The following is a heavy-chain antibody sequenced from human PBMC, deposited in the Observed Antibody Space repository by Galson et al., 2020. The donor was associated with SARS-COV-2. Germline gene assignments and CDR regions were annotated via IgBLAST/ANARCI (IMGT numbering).Heavy chain of an antibody. V-gene: IGHV3-30*18. CDR2: ISYDGSNK. J-gene: IGHJ6*02. D-gene: IGHD6-13*01. CDR1: GFTFSSYG. CDR3: AKDLVAAAATPNYGMDV. Sequence: GGSLRLSCAASGFTFSSYGMHWVRQAPGKGLEWVAVISYDGSNKYYADSVKGRFTISRDNSKNTLYLQMNSLRAEDTAVYYCAKDLVAAAATPNYGMDVWGQGTTVTVSS.